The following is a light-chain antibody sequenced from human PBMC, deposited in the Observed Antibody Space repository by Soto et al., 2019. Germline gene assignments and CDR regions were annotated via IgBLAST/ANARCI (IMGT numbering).Light chain of an antibody. CDR1: QDITKY. CDR3: QQLNSYPLT. J-gene: IGKJ4*01. V-gene: IGKV1-9*01. CDR2: GAS. Sequence: IHLTHSPSFLSASLGERVTITFRASQDITKYLAWYLQKPGKAPKLLISGASTLQSGVPSRFSGSGSGTDFTLTISSLQPEDFATYYCQQLNSYPLTFGGGTKVDIK.